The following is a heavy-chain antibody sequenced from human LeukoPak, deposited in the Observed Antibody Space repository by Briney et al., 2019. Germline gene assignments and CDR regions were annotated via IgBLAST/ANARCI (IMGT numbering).Heavy chain of an antibody. CDR3: ARVGLMAFDI. Sequence: SETLSLTCTVSGGSISSYYWSWIRQPVGKGLEWIGRIYTSGSTNYNPSLKSRVAMSVDTSKNQFFLKLNSVTAADTAVYYCARVGLMAFDIWGQGTMVTVSS. J-gene: IGHJ3*02. D-gene: IGHD3/OR15-3a*01. CDR1: GGSISSYY. V-gene: IGHV4-4*07. CDR2: IYTSGST.